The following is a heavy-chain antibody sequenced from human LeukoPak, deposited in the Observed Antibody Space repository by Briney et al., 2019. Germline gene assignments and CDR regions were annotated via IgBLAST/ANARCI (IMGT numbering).Heavy chain of an antibody. J-gene: IGHJ5*02. CDR3: ARGGYYGSGNDFRFDP. CDR1: VYSISSGYY. D-gene: IGHD3-10*01. V-gene: IGHV4-61*01. CDR2: IHYTGST. Sequence: SETLSLTCTVSVYSISSGYYWGWIRQSPGKGLECIGYIHYTGSTNYNPSLKSRVTISVETSKNQFSLKLKSVTAADTAVYYCARGGYYGSGNDFRFDPWGQGTLVTVSS.